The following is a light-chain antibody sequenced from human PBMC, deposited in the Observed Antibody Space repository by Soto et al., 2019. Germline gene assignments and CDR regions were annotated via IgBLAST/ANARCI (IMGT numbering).Light chain of an antibody. Sequence: EIVMPQSLATMSVSPGVSATLSCRASASVRSKLAWFQQRPGQSPRLLIYGVSTRARGIPARFSGSGSGTEFTLTISSLQSEDFAVYFCQQYANWWTVGQGTRLEIK. CDR1: ASVRSK. V-gene: IGKV3-15*01. CDR2: GVS. J-gene: IGKJ5*01. CDR3: QQYANWWT.